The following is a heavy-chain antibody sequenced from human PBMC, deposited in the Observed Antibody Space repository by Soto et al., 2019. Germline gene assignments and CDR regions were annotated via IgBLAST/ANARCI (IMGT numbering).Heavy chain of an antibody. V-gene: IGHV1-2*04. J-gene: IGHJ3*02. CDR2: INPNSGGT. D-gene: IGHD6-19*01. CDR3: ARSGPTSGQNGALDI. Sequence: ASVKVSCKASGYTFTGYYMHWVRQAPGQGLEWMGWINPNSGGTNYAQKFQGWVTMTRDTSISTAYMELSRLRSDDTAVYYCARSGPTSGQNGALDIWGQGTMVTGSS. CDR1: GYTFTGYY.